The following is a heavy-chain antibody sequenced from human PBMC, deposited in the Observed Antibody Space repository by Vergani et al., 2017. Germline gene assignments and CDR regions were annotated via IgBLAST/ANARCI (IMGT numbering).Heavy chain of an antibody. CDR2: IIPIFGTA. Sequence: QVQLVQSGAEVKKPGSSVKVSCKASGGTFSSYAISWVRQVPGQGLEWMGGIIPIFGTANYAQKFQGRVTITADESTSTAYMELSSLRSEDTAVYYCARPRRDGYNYYYYYGMDVWGQGTTVTVSS. CDR3: ARPRRDGYNYYYYYGMDV. V-gene: IGHV1-69*12. CDR1: GGTFSSYA. J-gene: IGHJ6*02. D-gene: IGHD5-24*01.